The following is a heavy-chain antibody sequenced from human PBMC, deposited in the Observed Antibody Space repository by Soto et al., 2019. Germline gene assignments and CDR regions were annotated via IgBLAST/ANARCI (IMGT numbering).Heavy chain of an antibody. CDR2: IYYSGST. D-gene: IGHD2-2*01. CDR3: ARCLRYCSSTSCSSYYYYYMDV. CDR1: GGSISSYY. V-gene: IGHV4-59*01. J-gene: IGHJ6*03. Sequence: SETLSLTCTVSGGSISSYYWSWIRQPPGKGLEWIGYIYYSGSTNYNPSLKSRVTISVDTSKNQFSLKLSSVTAADTAVYYCARCLRYCSSTSCSSYYYYYMDVWGKGTTVTVSS.